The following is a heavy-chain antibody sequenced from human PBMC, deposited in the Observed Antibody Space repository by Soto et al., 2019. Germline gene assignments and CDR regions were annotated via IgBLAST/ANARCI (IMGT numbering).Heavy chain of an antibody. Sequence: RGESLKISCKGSGYSFTSYWISWVRQMPGKGLEWMGRIDPSDSYTNYSPSFQGHVTISADKSISTAYLQWSSLKASDTAMYYCARREVTTDYYYGMDVWGQGTTVTVPS. J-gene: IGHJ6*02. D-gene: IGHD4-4*01. CDR3: ARREVTTDYYYGMDV. CDR2: IDPSDSYT. V-gene: IGHV5-10-1*01. CDR1: GYSFTSYW.